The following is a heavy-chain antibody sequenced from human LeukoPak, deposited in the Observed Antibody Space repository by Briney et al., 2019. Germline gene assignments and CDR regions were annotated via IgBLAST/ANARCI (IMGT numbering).Heavy chain of an antibody. CDR2: IIPILGIA. CDR3: ARDYYDSSGYYLGFDY. CDR1: GGTFSSYA. V-gene: IGHV1-69*04. J-gene: IGHJ4*02. D-gene: IGHD3-22*01. Sequence: ASVKVSCKASGGTFSSYAISWVRQAPGQGLEWMGRIIPILGIANYAQKFQGRVTITADKSTSTAYMGLSSLRSEETAVYYCARDYYDSSGYYLGFDYWGQGTLVTVSS.